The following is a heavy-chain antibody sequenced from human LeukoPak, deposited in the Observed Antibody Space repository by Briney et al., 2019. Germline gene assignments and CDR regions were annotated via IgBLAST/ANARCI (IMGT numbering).Heavy chain of an antibody. CDR3: ARRAGAYSHPYDY. Sequence: GGSLRLSCTVSGFTVSSNSMSWVRQAPGKGLEWVSFIYSDNTHYSDSVKGRFTIARDNSKNTLYLQMNSLRAEDTAVYYCARRAGAYSHPYDYWGQGTLVTVSS. D-gene: IGHD4/OR15-4a*01. J-gene: IGHJ4*02. CDR1: GFTVSSNS. V-gene: IGHV3-53*01. CDR2: IYSDNT.